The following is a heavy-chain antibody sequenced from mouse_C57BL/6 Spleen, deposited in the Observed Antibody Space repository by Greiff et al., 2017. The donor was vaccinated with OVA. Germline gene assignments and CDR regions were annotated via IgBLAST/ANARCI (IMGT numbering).Heavy chain of an antibody. CDR3: TRLRHAMDY. CDR2: IDPETGGT. D-gene: IGHD2-12*01. Sequence: QVQLKESGAELVRPGASVTLSCKASGYTFTDYEMHWVKQTPVHGLEWIGAIDPETGGTAYNQKFKGKAILTADKSSSTAYMELRSLTSEDSAVYYCTRLRHAMDYWGQGTSVTVSS. CDR1: GYTFTDYE. V-gene: IGHV1-15*01. J-gene: IGHJ4*01.